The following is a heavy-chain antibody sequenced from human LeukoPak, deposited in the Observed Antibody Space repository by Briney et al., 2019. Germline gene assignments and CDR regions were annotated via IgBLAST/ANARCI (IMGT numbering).Heavy chain of an antibody. Sequence: GGSLRLSCAASGFTFSSYAMSWVRQAPGKGLEWVSAISGSGGSTYYADSVKGRFTISRDNSKNTLYLQMNSLRAEDTAVYYCAKPSLCPDVLRCFDCNDAFDIWGQGTMVTVSS. CDR3: AKPSLCPDVLRCFDCNDAFDI. CDR2: ISGSGGST. V-gene: IGHV3-23*01. CDR1: GFTFSSYA. J-gene: IGHJ3*02. D-gene: IGHD3-9*01.